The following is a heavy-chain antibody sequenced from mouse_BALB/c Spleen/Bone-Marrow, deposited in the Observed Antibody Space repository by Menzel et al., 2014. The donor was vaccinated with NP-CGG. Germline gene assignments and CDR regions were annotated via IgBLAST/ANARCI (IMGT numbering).Heavy chain of an antibody. CDR2: SRNRAKYYTT. V-gene: IGHV7-1*02. Sequence: EVQLVESGGDLVQPGDSPRLSCATSGFTFSDFYMEWVRQPPGKRLEWIATSRNRAKYYTTEYSASVKGRFIVSRDTSQSVLYLQMNALRAEDTAIYYCARDVGYGNYFVYWGQGTLVTVSA. D-gene: IGHD2-10*02. CDR3: ARDVGYGNYFVY. CDR1: GFTFSDFY. J-gene: IGHJ3*01.